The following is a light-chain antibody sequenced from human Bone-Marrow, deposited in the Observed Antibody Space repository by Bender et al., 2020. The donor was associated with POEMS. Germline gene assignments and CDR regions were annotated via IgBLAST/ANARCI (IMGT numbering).Light chain of an antibody. CDR2: DVT. J-gene: IGLJ3*02. V-gene: IGLV2-23*02. CDR3: CSYAGNSILV. Sequence: QSALTQPRSVSGSPGQSVTISCSGTSNNVGSYNFVSWYQQHPGKAPKFIIFDVTKRPSGVSNRFSGSKSGNTASLTISGLQPEDEADYYCCSYAGNSILVFGGGTKLTVL. CDR1: SNNVGSYNF.